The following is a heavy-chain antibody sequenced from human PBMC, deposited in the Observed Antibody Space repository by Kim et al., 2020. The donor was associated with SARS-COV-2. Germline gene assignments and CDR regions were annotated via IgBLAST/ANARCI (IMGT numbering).Heavy chain of an antibody. CDR2: ISYDGSNK. CDR3: AREEWLQFEDAFDI. CDR1: GFTFSSYA. V-gene: IGHV3-30-3*01. D-gene: IGHD5-12*01. J-gene: IGHJ3*02. Sequence: GGSLRLSCAASGFTFSSYAMHWVRQAPGKGLEWVAVISYDGSNKYYADSVKGRFTISRDNSKNTLYLQMNSLRAEDTAVYYCAREEWLQFEDAFDIWGQGTMVTVSS.